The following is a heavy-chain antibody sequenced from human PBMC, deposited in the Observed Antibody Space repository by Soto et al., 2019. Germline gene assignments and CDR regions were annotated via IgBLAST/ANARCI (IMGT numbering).Heavy chain of an antibody. CDR3: ARTIWVEAFDI. CDR1: GYTFTGYD. D-gene: IGHD3-9*01. J-gene: IGHJ3*02. Sequence: ASVKVSCKASGYTFTGYDIHWVRQAPGQGLEWMGWINPNSGGTNYAQKFQGRVTMTRDTSISTAYMELSRLRSDDTAVYYCARTIWVEAFDIWGQGTMVTVSS. CDR2: INPNSGGT. V-gene: IGHV1-2*02.